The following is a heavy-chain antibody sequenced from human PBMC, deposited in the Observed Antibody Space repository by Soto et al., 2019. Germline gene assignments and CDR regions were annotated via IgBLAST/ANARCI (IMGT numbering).Heavy chain of an antibody. CDR1: GGSISSGDYY. CDR3: ARTIIAAAGTFDY. D-gene: IGHD6-13*01. CDR2: IYYSGST. V-gene: IGHV4-30-4*01. J-gene: IGHJ4*02. Sequence: SETLSLTCTVSGGSISSGDYYWSWIRQPPGKGPEWIGYIYYSGSTYYNPSLKSRVTISVDTSKNQFSLKLSSVTAADTAVYYCARTIIAAAGTFDYWGQGTLVTVSS.